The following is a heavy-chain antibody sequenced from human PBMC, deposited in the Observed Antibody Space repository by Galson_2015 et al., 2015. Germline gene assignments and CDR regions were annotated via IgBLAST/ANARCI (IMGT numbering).Heavy chain of an antibody. CDR2: IKQDGGEK. D-gene: IGHD6-13*01. CDR1: GFTFSSYW. J-gene: IGHJ6*02. Sequence: SLRLSCAASGFTFSSYWMSWVRQAPGKGLEWVANIKQDGGEKYYVDSVKGRFTISRDNAKNSLYLQMNSLRAEGTAVYYCIRQLVSSSYGMDVWGQGTTVTVSS. V-gene: IGHV3-7*05. CDR3: IRQLVSSSYGMDV.